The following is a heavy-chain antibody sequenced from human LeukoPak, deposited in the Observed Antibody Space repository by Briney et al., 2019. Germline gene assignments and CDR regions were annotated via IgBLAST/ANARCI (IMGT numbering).Heavy chain of an antibody. CDR2: MNPNSGNT. CDR1: GYTFTSYD. J-gene: IGHJ4*02. V-gene: IGHV1-8*03. CDR3: ARDRYYGSGSYYNLYYFDY. Sequence: ASVKVSCKASGYTFTSYDINWVRQATGQGLEWMGWMNPNSGNTGYAQKFQGRVTITRNTSISTAYMELSSLRSDDTAVYYCARDRYYGSGSYYNLYYFDYWGQGTLVTVSS. D-gene: IGHD3-10*01.